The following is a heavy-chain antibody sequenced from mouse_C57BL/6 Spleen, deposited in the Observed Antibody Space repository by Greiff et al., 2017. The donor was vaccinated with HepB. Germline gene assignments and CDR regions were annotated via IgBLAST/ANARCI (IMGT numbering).Heavy chain of an antibody. J-gene: IGHJ4*01. D-gene: IGHD4-1*01. CDR1: GFTFTDYY. CDR3: ARSSNWDDAMDY. CDR2: IRNKANGYTT. V-gene: IGHV7-3*01. Sequence: EVQLVESGGGLVQPGGSLSLSCAASGFTFTDYYMSWVRQPPGKALEWLGFIRNKANGYTTEYSASVKGRFTISRDNSQSILYLQMNALRAEDSATYYCARSSNWDDAMDYWGQGTSVTVSS.